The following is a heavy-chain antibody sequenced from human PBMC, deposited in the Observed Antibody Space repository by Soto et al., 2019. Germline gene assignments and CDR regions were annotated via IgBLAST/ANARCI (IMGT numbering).Heavy chain of an antibody. V-gene: IGHV4-30-2*01. J-gene: IGHJ5*02. CDR2: IYHSGGT. CDR3: ARFYGDYYNWFDP. Sequence: QLQLQESGSRLVKPSQTLSLTCAVSGDSISSGGYSWSWIRQLPGKGLEWIGYIYHSGGTYYNPSLKSRVTISVDRSKNQFYLKLSSVTAADTAVYYCARFYGDYYNWFDPWGQGTLVTVSS. D-gene: IGHD4-17*01. CDR1: GDSISSGGYS.